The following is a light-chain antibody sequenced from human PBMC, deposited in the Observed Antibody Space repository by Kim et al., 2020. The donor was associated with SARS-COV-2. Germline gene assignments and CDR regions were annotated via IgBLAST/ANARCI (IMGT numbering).Light chain of an antibody. J-gene: IGKJ1*01. Sequence: EIVLTQSPGTLSLSPGERAALSCRASQSVSSNYLAWYQQRPGQAPRLLIYGASSRATGIPDRFSGSGSGTDFTLTISRLEPEDFAVYYCQQYGSTFQTFGQGTKVDIK. CDR3: QQYGSTFQT. CDR2: GAS. V-gene: IGKV3-20*01. CDR1: QSVSSNY.